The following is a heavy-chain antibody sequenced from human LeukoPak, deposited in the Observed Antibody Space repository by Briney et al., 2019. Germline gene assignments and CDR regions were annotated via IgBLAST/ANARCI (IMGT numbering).Heavy chain of an antibody. V-gene: IGHV1-24*01. CDR1: GYSLSVLS. Sequence: ASVKVCCKVSGYSLSVLSRHWVRQAPGKGLEWMGGFDPEDVETVYAQKFQGRVTMTEDTSTDTAYLELGSLRSEDTAVYYCAISGNDAFDIWGQGTMVTVSS. D-gene: IGHD2-15*01. CDR3: AISGNDAFDI. CDR2: FDPEDVET. J-gene: IGHJ3*02.